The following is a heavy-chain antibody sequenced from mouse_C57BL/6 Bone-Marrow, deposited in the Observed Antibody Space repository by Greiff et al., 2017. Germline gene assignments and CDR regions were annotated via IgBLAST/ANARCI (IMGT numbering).Heavy chain of an antibody. CDR3: ARDDYDGYYDYAMDY. D-gene: IGHD2-3*01. CDR1: GFTFSSYA. Sequence: EVQLVESGGGLVKPGGSLKLSCAASGFTFSSYAMSWVRQTPEKRLEWVATISDGGSYTYYPDNVKGRFTISRDNAKNNLYLQMSHLKSEDTAMYYCARDDYDGYYDYAMDYWGQGTSVTVSS. V-gene: IGHV5-4*01. CDR2: ISDGGSYT. J-gene: IGHJ4*01.